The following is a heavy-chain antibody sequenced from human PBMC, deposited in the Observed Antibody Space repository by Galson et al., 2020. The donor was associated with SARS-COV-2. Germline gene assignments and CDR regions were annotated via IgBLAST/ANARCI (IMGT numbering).Heavy chain of an antibody. CDR2: ICYDGRSYDGRS. Sequence: SETLSLTCSVSGGSINSNLYCWGWVRQPPGKGLEWIGSICYDGRSYDGRSYSSPSLKSRVTISVDTSKNQFSLSLRSVTAADTATYYCVREYGSPPEHRLDVWGQGTTVTVS. D-gene: IGHD6-13*01. V-gene: IGHV4-39*02. J-gene: IGHJ6*02. CDR1: GGSINSNLYC. CDR3: VREYGSPPEHRLDV.